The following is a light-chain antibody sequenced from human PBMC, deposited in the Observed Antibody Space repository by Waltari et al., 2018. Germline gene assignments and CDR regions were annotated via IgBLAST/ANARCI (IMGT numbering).Light chain of an antibody. CDR3: ATCDDGLSGHWV. V-gene: IGLV1-47*01. Sequence: QSVLTQPPSASGTPGQRVTISCSGTSSNIGGNFVYWYQQPSGTAPKLLLYQDNQRPTGVPDQYSGSRAGSSASLTISGLRSDDESHFCCATCDDGLSGHWVFGGGTKLTVL. CDR2: QDN. CDR1: SSNIGGNF. J-gene: IGLJ3*02.